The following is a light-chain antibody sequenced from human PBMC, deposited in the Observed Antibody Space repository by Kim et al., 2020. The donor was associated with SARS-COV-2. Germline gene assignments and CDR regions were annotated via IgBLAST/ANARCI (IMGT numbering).Light chain of an antibody. CDR3: TSYTGADTVL. Sequence: QSALTQPASVSGSPGQSITISCTGTSSLVGDYNYVSWYQQHPDQAPKLIIYDVSYRPSGVSTHFSGSKSGNTASLTISGLQAADEADYYCTSYTGADTVLFGGGTQLTV. CDR1: SSLVGDYNY. J-gene: IGLJ2*01. CDR2: DVS. V-gene: IGLV2-14*03.